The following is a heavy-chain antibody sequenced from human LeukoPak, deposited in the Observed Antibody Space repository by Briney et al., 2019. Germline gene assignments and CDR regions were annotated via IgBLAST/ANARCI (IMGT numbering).Heavy chain of an antibody. CDR1: GYTFTSYG. Sequence: ASLKVSCKASGYTFTSYGISWVRQAPGQGLEWMGWISAYNGNTNYAQKLQGRVTMTTDTSTSTAYMELRSLRSDDTAVYYCARLRQWLANGYFDYWGQGTLVTVSS. CDR3: ARLRQWLANGYFDY. CDR2: ISAYNGNT. J-gene: IGHJ4*02. V-gene: IGHV1-18*04. D-gene: IGHD6-19*01.